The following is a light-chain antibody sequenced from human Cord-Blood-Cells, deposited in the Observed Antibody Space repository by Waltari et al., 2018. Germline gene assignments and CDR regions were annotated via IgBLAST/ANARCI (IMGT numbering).Light chain of an antibody. CDR1: SRHVGGYNY. V-gene: IGLV2-14*01. CDR2: DVS. CDR3: SSYTSSSTVV. Sequence: HSALTQPASLSGSPGPSITLSCTGTSRHVGGYNYVSWYQQHPGKAPKLMIYDVSNRPSGVSNRFSGSKSGNTASLTISGLQAEDEADYYCSSYTSSSTVVFGGGTKLTVL. J-gene: IGLJ2*01.